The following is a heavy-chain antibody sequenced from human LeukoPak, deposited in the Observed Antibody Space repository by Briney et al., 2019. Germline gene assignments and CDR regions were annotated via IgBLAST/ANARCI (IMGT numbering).Heavy chain of an antibody. CDR1: GFTFSTYG. CDR3: ARGSYGMDV. J-gene: IGHJ6*02. V-gene: IGHV3-23*01. CDR2: TSDRAGSS. Sequence: GGSLRLSCVASGFTFSTYGMSWVRQAPGKGLEWVSTTSDRAGSSSYSDSVKGRFTISRDNSKNTLYLQMNGLRAEDTAVYYCARGSYGMDVWGQGTTVTVSS.